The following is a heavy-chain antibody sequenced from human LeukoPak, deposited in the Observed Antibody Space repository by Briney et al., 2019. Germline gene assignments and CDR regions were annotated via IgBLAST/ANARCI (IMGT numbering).Heavy chain of an antibody. J-gene: IGHJ4*02. CDR2: TSAYNGNT. CDR3: ASPSHCSSTSCLEFDY. CDR1: GYTFTSYG. Sequence: ASVKVSCKASGYTFTSYGISWVRQAPGQGLEWMGWTSAYNGNTNYAQKLQGRVTMTTDTSTSTAYMELRSLRSDDTAVYYCASPSHCSSTSCLEFDYWGQGTLVTVSS. D-gene: IGHD2-2*01. V-gene: IGHV1-18*01.